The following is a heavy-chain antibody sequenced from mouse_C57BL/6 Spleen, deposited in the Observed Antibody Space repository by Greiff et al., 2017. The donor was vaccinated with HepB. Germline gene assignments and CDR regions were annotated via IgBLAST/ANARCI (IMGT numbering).Heavy chain of an antibody. CDR1: GYTFTDYE. D-gene: IGHD1-1*01. CDR3: TRSVISAVVCYWYLDV. J-gene: IGHJ1*03. V-gene: IGHV1-15*01. Sequence: VQLQQSGAELVRPGASVTLSCKASGYTFTDYEMHWVKQTPVHGLEWIGAIDPETGGTAYNQKFKGKAILTADKSSSTAYMQLRSLTSEDSAVYYCTRSVISAVVCYWYLDVWGTGTTVTVSS. CDR2: IDPETGGT.